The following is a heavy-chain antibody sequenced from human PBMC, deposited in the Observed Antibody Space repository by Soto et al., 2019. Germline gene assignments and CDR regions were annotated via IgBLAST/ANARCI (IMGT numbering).Heavy chain of an antibody. J-gene: IGHJ4*02. CDR2: ISDSGLNT. CDR3: VYWVSAHFAY. Sequence: GGCRRRSWAAAGFTFISYAMSWVRQAPGKGLEWVSTISDSGLNTHYADSVKGRFSISRDNSRNTLYLQMNSLRGEDTAVYDCVYWVSAHFAYWGQGTLVPVPP. CDR1: GFTFISYA. V-gene: IGHV3-23*01. D-gene: IGHD2-8*01.